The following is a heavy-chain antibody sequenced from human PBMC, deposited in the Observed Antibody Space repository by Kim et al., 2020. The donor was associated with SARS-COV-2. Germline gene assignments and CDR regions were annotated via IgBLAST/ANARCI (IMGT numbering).Heavy chain of an antibody. CDR1: GFTFNTYG. J-gene: IGHJ4*02. CDR2: ISSDGSNK. CDR3: AKSVSGSYFGYDY. Sequence: GGSLRLSCAASGFTFNTYGMPWVRQAPGKGLEWVAGISSDGSNKYYADSVKGRFTISRDNSKNTLYLQMNSLRIEDTAVYYCAKSVSGSYFGYDYWGQRTLVTDCS. V-gene: IGHV3-30*18. D-gene: IGHD1-26*01.